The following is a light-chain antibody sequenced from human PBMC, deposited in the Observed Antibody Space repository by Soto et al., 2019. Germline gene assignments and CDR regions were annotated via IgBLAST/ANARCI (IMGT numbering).Light chain of an antibody. Sequence: DIQMTQSPSSLSASVGDRVTITCRASQGISNYLAWYQQKPGKVPKLLIYTAYTLQSGVPSRFSGSGSGTDFTLTISSLQPEDVATYYCQNYNSAPQLTFGGGTKLEIK. CDR2: TAY. J-gene: IGKJ4*01. CDR1: QGISNY. CDR3: QNYNSAPQLT. V-gene: IGKV1-27*01.